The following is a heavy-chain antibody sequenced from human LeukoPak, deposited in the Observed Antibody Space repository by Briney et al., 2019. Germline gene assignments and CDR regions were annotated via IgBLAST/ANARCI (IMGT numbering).Heavy chain of an antibody. D-gene: IGHD1-26*01. CDR1: GYTFTSYG. CDR2: ISAYIGNT. CDR3: ARADLGDEVDC. J-gene: IGHJ4*02. V-gene: IGHV1-18*01. Sequence: GASVRVSCKASGYTFTSYGITWVRQAPGQGLEWMGWISAYIGNTNYAQKFQGRVTMTTDTSTSTAYMELRSLRSDDTAVYYCARADLGDEVDCWGQGTVVTVSS.